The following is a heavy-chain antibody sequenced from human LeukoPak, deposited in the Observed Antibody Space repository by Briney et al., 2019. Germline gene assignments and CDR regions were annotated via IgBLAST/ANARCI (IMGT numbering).Heavy chain of an antibody. CDR2: INHSGST. V-gene: IGHV4-34*01. CDR3: ARGARGGATPSLRNFDY. D-gene: IGHD1-26*01. Sequence: SETLSLTCAVYGGSFSGYYWSWIRQPPGKGLEWIGEINHSGSTNYNPSLKSRVTISVDTSKNQFSLKLSSVTAADTAVYYCARGARGGATPSLRNFDYWGQGTLVTVSS. J-gene: IGHJ4*02. CDR1: GGSFSGYY.